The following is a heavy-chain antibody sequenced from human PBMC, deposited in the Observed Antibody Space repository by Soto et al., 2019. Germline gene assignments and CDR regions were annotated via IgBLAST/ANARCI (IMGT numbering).Heavy chain of an antibody. V-gene: IGHV3-7*03. CDR1: RFDFSSYW. D-gene: IGHD5-18*01. CDR2: IKEDGSKT. J-gene: IGHJ4*02. Sequence: PGGSLRLSCVGSRFDFSSYWMSWVRQAPGKGLEWVANIKEDGSKTYYVDSVKGRFTTSRDNANESLFLQMNSLRADDTAVYYCARGGFGHSYGYHDYWGQGTLVTVSS. CDR3: ARGGFGHSYGYHDY.